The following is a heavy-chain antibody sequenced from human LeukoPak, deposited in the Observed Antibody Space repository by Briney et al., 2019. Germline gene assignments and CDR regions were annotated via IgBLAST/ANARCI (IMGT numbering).Heavy chain of an antibody. CDR1: GFTVSTNY. CDR3: AGYGSGSF. CDR2: ISSSSSTI. Sequence: GGSLRLSCAASGFTVSTNYMSWARQAPGKGLEWVSYISSSSSTIYYADSVKGRFTISRDNAKNSLYLQMNSLRAEDTAVYYCAGYGSGSFWGQGTLVTVSS. V-gene: IGHV3-48*04. J-gene: IGHJ4*02. D-gene: IGHD3-10*01.